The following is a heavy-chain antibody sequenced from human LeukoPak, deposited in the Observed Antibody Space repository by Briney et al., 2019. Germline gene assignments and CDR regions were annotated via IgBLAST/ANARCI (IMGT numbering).Heavy chain of an antibody. V-gene: IGHV3-66*01. CDR1: GFTFSSYS. Sequence: PGGSLRLSCAASGFTFSSYSMNWVRQASGKGLEWVSVIYSGGSTYYADSVRGRFTISRDNSKNTLYLQMNSLRAEDTAVYYCARDLGVGGGFDPWGQGTLVTVSS. D-gene: IGHD2-8*01. CDR2: IYSGGST. CDR3: ARDLGVGGGFDP. J-gene: IGHJ5*02.